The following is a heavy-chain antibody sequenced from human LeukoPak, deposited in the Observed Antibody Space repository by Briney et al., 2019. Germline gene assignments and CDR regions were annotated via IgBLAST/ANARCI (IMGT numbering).Heavy chain of an antibody. V-gene: IGHV4-34*01. J-gene: IGHJ4*02. CDR3: AGLTGTMSD. CDR2: INHSGST. D-gene: IGHD1-7*01. CDR1: GGSFSGYY. Sequence: SETLSLTCAVYGGSFSGYYWSLIRQPPGKGLEWIGEINHSGSTNYNPSLKSRVTISVDTSKNQFSLKLSSVTAADTAVYYCAGLTGTMSDWGQGTLVTVSS.